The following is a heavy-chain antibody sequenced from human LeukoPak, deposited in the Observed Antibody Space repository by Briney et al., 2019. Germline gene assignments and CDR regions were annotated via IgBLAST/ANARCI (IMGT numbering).Heavy chain of an antibody. CDR2: ISSSGSTI. Sequence: GGSLRLSCAASGFTFSSYEMNCVRQAPGKGLEWVSYISSSGSTIYYADSVKGRFTISRDNAKNSLYLQMNSLRAEDTAVYYCARVRITISSRRGFDYWGQGTLVTVSS. V-gene: IGHV3-48*03. J-gene: IGHJ4*02. CDR1: GFTFSSYE. D-gene: IGHD3-9*01. CDR3: ARVRITISSRRGFDY.